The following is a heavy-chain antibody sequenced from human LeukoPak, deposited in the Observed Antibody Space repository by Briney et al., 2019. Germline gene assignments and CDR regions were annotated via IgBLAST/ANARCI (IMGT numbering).Heavy chain of an antibody. CDR3: ASLYCSSTSCYFDY. CDR1: GGSVSSGSYY. D-gene: IGHD2-2*01. J-gene: IGHJ4*02. V-gene: IGHV4-61*01. CDR2: IYYSGST. Sequence: PSETLSLTCTVSGGSVSSGSYYWSWIRQPPGKGLEWIGYIYYSGSTNYNPSLKSRFTISVDTSKNQFSLRLSSVTAADTAVFYCASLYCSSTSCYFDYWGQGALLTVSS.